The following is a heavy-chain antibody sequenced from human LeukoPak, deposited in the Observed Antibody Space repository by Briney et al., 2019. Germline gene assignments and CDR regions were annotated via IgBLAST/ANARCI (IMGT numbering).Heavy chain of an antibody. CDR3: ACNTMVDYYYYMDV. Sequence: SETLSLTCTVSGGSISSYYWSWIRQPPGKGLEWIGYIYYSGSTNYNPSLKSRVTISVDTSKNQFSLKLSSVTAADTAVYYCACNTMVDYYYYMDVWGKGTTVTVSS. J-gene: IGHJ6*03. CDR2: IYYSGST. D-gene: IGHD3-10*01. CDR1: GGSISSYY. V-gene: IGHV4-59*01.